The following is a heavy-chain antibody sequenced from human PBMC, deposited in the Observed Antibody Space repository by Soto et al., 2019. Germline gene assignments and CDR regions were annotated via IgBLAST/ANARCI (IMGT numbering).Heavy chain of an antibody. J-gene: IGHJ3*02. D-gene: IGHD2-21*02. Sequence: ASVKVSCKASGYTFTSYGISWVRQAPGQGLEWMGWISAYNGNTNYAQKLQGRVTMTTDTSTSTAYMELRSLRSDDTAVYYCARVTEVLDVGAFDIWGQGTMVTVSS. V-gene: IGHV1-18*01. CDR1: GYTFTSYG. CDR3: ARVTEVLDVGAFDI. CDR2: ISAYNGNT.